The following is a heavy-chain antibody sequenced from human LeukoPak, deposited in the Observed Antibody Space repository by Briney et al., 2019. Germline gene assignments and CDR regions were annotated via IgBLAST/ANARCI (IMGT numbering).Heavy chain of an antibody. CDR3: VPEPEHGESG. J-gene: IGHJ4*02. Sequence: GGSLRLSRAASGFTFSSYSMNWVRQAPGKGLEWVSSISSSSSYIYYADSVKGRFTISRDNAKTSLYLQMNSLRVEDTAVYYCVPEPEHGESGGGQGALVTVSS. V-gene: IGHV3-21*01. CDR1: GFTFSSYS. D-gene: IGHD4-17*01. CDR2: ISSSSSYI.